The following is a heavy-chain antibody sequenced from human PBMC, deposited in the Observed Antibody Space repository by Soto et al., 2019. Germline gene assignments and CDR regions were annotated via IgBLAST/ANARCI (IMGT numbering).Heavy chain of an antibody. Sequence: SETLSLTCAVYGGSISSNKWWSWVRQPPGKGLEWIGEIYHSGSTNYNPSLKSRVTISLDKSKNRFSLKLTSVTAADSAVYYCARDDHIVVVPTSLGAMGVWGQGTTVTVSS. V-gene: IGHV4-4*02. CDR3: ARDDHIVVVPTSLGAMGV. J-gene: IGHJ6*02. D-gene: IGHD2-2*01. CDR2: IYHSGST. CDR1: GGSISSNKW.